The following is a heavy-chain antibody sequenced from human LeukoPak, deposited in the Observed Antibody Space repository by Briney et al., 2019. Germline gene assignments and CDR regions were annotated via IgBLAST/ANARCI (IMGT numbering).Heavy chain of an antibody. V-gene: IGHV4-59*01. J-gene: IGHJ6*03. CDR1: GGSISSYY. D-gene: IGHD2-15*01. CDR3: ARWGCSGGSCAYYYYYYMDV. CDR2: IYYSGST. Sequence: PSETLSLTCTVSGGSISSYYWSWIRQPPGKGLEWIGYIYYSGSTNYNPSLKSRVTISVDTSKNQFSLKLSSVTAADTAVYYCARWGCSGGSCAYYYYYYMDVWGKGTTVTISS.